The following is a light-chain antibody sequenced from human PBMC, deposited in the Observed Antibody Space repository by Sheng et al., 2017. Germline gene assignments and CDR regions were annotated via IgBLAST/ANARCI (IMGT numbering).Light chain of an antibody. CDR1: QSVTSSY. Sequence: EAVLTQSPGTLSLSPGERATLSCRTSQSVTSSYLAWYQQRPGQAPRLLIYGTSNRATGIPERFSGSGSGTDFTLTISRLEPEDFATYYCLQHYDFPWTFGQGTRVEIK. CDR2: GTS. J-gene: IGKJ1*01. V-gene: IGKV3-20*01. CDR3: LQHYDFPWT.